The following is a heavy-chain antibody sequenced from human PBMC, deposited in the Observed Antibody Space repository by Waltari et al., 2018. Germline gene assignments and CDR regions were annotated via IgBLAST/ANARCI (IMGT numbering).Heavy chain of an antibody. D-gene: IGHD2-2*01. CDR2: INDDGSQK. CDR3: AKSRGFEY. V-gene: IGHV3-7*01. J-gene: IGHJ4*02. Sequence: EVKLVESGGGLVQPGGSLRLPCGASGFPFSRYWMSWVRQTPGKGLEWVANINDDGSQKYYVDSVKGRFTISRDNAKNSLYLQMNSLRVEDTAVYYCAKSRGFEYWGQGTLITVSS. CDR1: GFPFSRYW.